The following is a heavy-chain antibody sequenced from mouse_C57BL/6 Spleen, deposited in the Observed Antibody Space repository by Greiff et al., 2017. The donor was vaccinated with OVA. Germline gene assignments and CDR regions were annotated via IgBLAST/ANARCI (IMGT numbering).Heavy chain of an antibody. D-gene: IGHD4-1*02. V-gene: IGHV1-26*01. J-gene: IGHJ3*01. CDR3: ARLNPNWEEAWFAY. CDR2: INPNNGGT. CDR1: GYTFTDYY. Sequence: EVQLQQSGPELVKPGASVKISCKASGYTFTDYYMNWVKQSHGKSLEWIGDINPNNGGTSYNQKFKGKATLTVDKSSSTAYMELRSLTSEDSAVYYCARLNPNWEEAWFAYWGQGTLVTVSA.